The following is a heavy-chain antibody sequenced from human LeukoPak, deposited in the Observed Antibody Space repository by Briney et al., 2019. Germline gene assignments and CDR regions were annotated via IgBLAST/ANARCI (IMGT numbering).Heavy chain of an antibody. CDR3: APFSAVTHYYFDY. D-gene: IGHD6-13*01. V-gene: IGHV3-21*01. J-gene: IGHJ4*02. CDR1: GFTFSSHS. CDR2: ISPDSGYI. Sequence: GGSLRLSCAASGFTFSSHSLVWVRQAPGKGLEWVSSISPDSGYIYYADSVKGRFTISRDNAENSLFLQMNSLGAEDTAVYYCAPFSAVTHYYFDYWGQGTLVTVSS.